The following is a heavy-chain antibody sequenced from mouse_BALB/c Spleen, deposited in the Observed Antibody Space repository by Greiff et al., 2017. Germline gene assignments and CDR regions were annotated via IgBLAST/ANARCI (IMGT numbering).Heavy chain of an antibody. Sequence: VQLQQSGPELVKPGASVKISCKASGYAFSSSWMNWVKQRPGQGLEWIGRIYPGDGDTNYNGKFKGKATLTADKSSSTAYMQLSSLTSVDSAVYFCARGGSSIYYAMDYWGQGTSVTVSS. CDR2: IYPGDGDT. D-gene: IGHD1-1*01. J-gene: IGHJ4*01. CDR3: ARGGSSIYYAMDY. CDR1: GYAFSSSW. V-gene: IGHV1-82*01.